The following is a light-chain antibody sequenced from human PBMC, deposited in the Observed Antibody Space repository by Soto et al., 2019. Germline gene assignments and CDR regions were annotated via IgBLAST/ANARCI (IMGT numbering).Light chain of an antibody. CDR3: QQYYHWPIT. CDR2: GAS. Sequence: EIVMTQSPATLSVSSGERATLSCRASQSVHSNLAWYQQKPGQAPRLLTYGASARATGIPARFAGSGSGTEFTLTINSLQSEDFAVYFCQQYYHWPITFGQGTRLEIK. J-gene: IGKJ5*01. CDR1: QSVHSN. V-gene: IGKV3-15*01.